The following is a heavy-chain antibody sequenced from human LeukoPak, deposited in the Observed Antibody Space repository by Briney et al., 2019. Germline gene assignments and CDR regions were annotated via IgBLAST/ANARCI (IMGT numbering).Heavy chain of an antibody. CDR1: GFTFSSYA. CDR2: IDSNSGTI. Sequence: SGGSLRLSCAASGFTFSSYAMSWVRQAPGKGLEWVSYIDSNSGTIYYADSVKGRFTISRDNAKNSLYLQMNSLRAEDTAVYYCARDPRRHRGAFDIWGQGTMVTVSS. D-gene: IGHD1-1*01. J-gene: IGHJ3*02. V-gene: IGHV3-48*01. CDR3: ARDPRRHRGAFDI.